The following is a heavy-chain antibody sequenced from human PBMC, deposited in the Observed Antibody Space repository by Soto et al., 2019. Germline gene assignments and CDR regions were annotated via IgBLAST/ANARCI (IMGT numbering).Heavy chain of an antibody. CDR3: QRGDGSDAFDS. CDR1: GYTFSSYG. CDR2: ISAYNGNT. J-gene: IGHJ3*02. V-gene: IGHV1-18*01. Sequence: QVQLVQSGAEVKKPGASVKVSCKASGYTFSSYGIGWVRQAPGQGLEWMGWISAYNGNTYKAQKLQGYGTMTTDTATTTRYSGLKTLRSADTAVYCRQRGDGSDAFDSSDPGTIVTVCS. D-gene: IGHD3-10*01.